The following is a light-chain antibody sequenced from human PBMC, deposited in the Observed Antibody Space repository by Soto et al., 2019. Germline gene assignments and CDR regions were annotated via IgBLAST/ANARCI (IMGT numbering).Light chain of an antibody. Sequence: QSALSQPPSVSGSPGQSVTISCTGTSSDVGTYNRVSWFQQSPGTAPKLIIYEVSNRPSGVPHRFSGSKSGNTASLTISGLQAEDEADYYCSSYTSGTTVLFGGGTKLTVL. CDR3: SSYTSGTTVL. CDR1: SSDVGTYNR. J-gene: IGLJ2*01. V-gene: IGLV2-18*02. CDR2: EVS.